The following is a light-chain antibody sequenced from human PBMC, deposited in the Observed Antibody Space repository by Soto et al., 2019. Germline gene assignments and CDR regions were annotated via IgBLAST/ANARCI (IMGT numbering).Light chain of an antibody. CDR3: AAWDDSLNGGV. V-gene: IGLV1-44*01. Sequence: QSVLTQPPSASGTPGQRVTISCSGSRSNIGTNIVTWYQQVPGTAPKLLIYSNNQRPSGVPDRFSGSKSGTSASLAISGLQSEDEADYYCAAWDDSLNGGVFGGGTKLTVL. CDR2: SNN. J-gene: IGLJ3*02. CDR1: RSNIGTNI.